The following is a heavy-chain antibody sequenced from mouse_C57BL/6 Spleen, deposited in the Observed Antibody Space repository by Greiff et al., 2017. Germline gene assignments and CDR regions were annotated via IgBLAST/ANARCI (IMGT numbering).Heavy chain of an antibody. CDR2: IWSDGST. CDR3: ARGGYDSYYAMDY. V-gene: IGHV2-6*03. Sequence: QVQLKESGPGLVAPSQSLSITCTVSGFSLTSYGVHWVRQPPGKGLEWLVVIWSDGSTTYNSALKSRLSISKDNSKSQVFLKMNSLQTDDTAMYYCARGGYDSYYAMDYWGQGTSVTVSS. J-gene: IGHJ4*01. CDR1: GFSLTSYG. D-gene: IGHD2-4*01.